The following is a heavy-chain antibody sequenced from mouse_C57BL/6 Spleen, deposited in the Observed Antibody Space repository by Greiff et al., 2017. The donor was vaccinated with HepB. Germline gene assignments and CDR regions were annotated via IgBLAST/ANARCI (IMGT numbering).Heavy chain of an antibody. D-gene: IGHD1-1*01. CDR2: IYPRSGNT. CDR3: ARGNYYGSSYAMDY. CDR1: GYTFTSYG. Sequence: VQRVESGAELARPGASVKLSCKASGYTFTSYGISWVKQRTGQGLEWIGEIYPRSGNTYYNEKFKGKATLTADKSSSTAYMELRSLTSEDSAVYFCARGNYYGSSYAMDYWGQGTSVTVSS. V-gene: IGHV1-81*01. J-gene: IGHJ4*01.